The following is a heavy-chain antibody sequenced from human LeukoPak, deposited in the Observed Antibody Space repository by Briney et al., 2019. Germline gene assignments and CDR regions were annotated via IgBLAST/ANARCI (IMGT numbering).Heavy chain of an antibody. CDR1: GLTFSSYA. J-gene: IGHJ4*02. V-gene: IGHV3-30*04. D-gene: IGHD6-19*01. Sequence: GRSLRLSCAAAGLTFSSYAMRWVRQAPGKGLEWVVVISYDGSNKYYADSGKGRFTISRDNSKNTLYLQMNSLRAEDTAVYYCARDSPPDLFSRIAVAGTGLVDYWGQGGLVTVSS. CDR2: ISYDGSNK. CDR3: ARDSPPDLFSRIAVAGTGLVDY.